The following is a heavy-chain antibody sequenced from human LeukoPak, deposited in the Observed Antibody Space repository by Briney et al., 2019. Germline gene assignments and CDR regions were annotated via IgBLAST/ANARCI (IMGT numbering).Heavy chain of an antibody. V-gene: IGHV3-33*01. CDR1: GFXFSSYG. Sequence: GGSLRLSCAASGFXFSSYGMHWVRQAPGKGLEWVAVIWYDGSNKYYADSVKGRFTISRDNSKNTLYLQMNSLRAEDTAVYYCARDRYSGYDLGDYWGQGTLVTVSS. J-gene: IGHJ4*02. CDR3: ARDRYSGYDLGDY. CDR2: IWYDGSNK. D-gene: IGHD5-12*01.